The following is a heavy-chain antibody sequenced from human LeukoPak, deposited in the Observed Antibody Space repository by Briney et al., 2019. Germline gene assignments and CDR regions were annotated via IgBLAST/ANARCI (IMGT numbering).Heavy chain of an antibody. Sequence: GGPLRLSCAASGFTFSSYSMNWVRQAPGKGLEWVSSISSSSSYIYYADSVKGRFTISRDNAKNSLYLQMNSLRAEDTAVYYCARDSSNYERWFDPWGQGTLVTVSS. D-gene: IGHD4-11*01. CDR1: GFTFSSYS. CDR2: ISSSSSYI. CDR3: ARDSSNYERWFDP. J-gene: IGHJ5*02. V-gene: IGHV3-21*01.